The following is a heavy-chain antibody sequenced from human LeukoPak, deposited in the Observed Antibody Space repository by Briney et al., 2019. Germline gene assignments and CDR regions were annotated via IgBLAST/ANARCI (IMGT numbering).Heavy chain of an antibody. J-gene: IGHJ4*02. CDR3: AKKAARYVYYY. D-gene: IGHD5-18*01. V-gene: IGHV3-23*01. CDR2: ISGSGGST. Sequence: GGSLRLSCAASGFTFSSYAMSWVRQAPGKGLEWVSAISGSGGSTYYADSVKGRFTISRDNYKNTIYLQMNSMRAEDTAVYSCAKKAARYVYYYWGQGTLVTVSS. CDR1: GFTFSSYA.